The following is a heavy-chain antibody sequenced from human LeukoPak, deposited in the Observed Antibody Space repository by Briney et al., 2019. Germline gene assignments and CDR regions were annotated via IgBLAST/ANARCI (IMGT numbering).Heavy chain of an antibody. CDR1: GFIFSGSD. Sequence: GGSLKLSCATSGFIFSGSDIHWVRQASGRGLEWVGRIRAKLRNYATAYAASVKGRFTISRDDSGDTAYLQMNSLKTEDTAVYYCTTYISGHYWGQGTLVTVSS. V-gene: IGHV3-73*01. D-gene: IGHD1-20*01. J-gene: IGHJ4*02. CDR3: TTYISGHY. CDR2: IRAKLRNYAT.